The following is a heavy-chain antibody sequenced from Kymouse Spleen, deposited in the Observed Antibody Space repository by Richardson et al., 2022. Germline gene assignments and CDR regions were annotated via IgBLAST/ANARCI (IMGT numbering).Heavy chain of an antibody. CDR1: GFTFSSYS. D-gene: IGHD1-26*01. CDR3: ARLVGATNWFDP. J-gene: IGHJ5*02. CDR2: ISSSSSYI. Sequence: EVQLVESGGGLVKPGGSLRLSCAASGFTFSSYSMNWVRQAPGKGLEWVSSISSSSSYIYYADSVKGRFTISRDNAKNSLYLQMNSLRAEDTAVYYCARLVGATNWFDPWGQGTLVTVSS. V-gene: IGHV3-21*03.